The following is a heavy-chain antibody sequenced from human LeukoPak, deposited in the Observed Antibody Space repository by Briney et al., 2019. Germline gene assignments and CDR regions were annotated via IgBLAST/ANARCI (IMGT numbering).Heavy chain of an antibody. D-gene: IGHD3-10*01. CDR3: AKSRYYYGSGNYYSIDY. Sequence: GGSLRLSCAASGFTFSSYGMHWVRQAPGKGLEWGAFIRYDGSNKYYADSVKGRFTISRDNSKNTLYQQMNSLRAEDTAVYYCAKSRYYYGSGNYYSIDYWGQGTLVTVSS. J-gene: IGHJ4*02. CDR1: GFTFSSYG. CDR2: IRYDGSNK. V-gene: IGHV3-30*02.